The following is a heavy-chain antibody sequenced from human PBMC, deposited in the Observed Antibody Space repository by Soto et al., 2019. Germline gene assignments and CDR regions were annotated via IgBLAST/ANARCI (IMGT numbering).Heavy chain of an antibody. Sequence: QVHLQESGPGLVKPSETLSLNCTVSGGSISVFYWNWIRQSPGKGLDWIGYVHHSGTTSYNPALGSRVAISLDTSKSQFSLRLTSVTAADTAVYYCAGRWSVTDYWGQGILVTVSS. J-gene: IGHJ4*02. CDR1: GGSISVFY. CDR2: VHHSGTT. D-gene: IGHD4-17*01. CDR3: AGRWSVTDY. V-gene: IGHV4-59*01.